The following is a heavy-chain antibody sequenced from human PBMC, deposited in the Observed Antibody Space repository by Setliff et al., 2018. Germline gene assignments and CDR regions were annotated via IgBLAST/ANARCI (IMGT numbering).Heavy chain of an antibody. Sequence: PEGSLRLSCGVSGFSFSRHWMSWVRQAPGKGLEWVADIKQDGSTKYYLDSVKGRFTISRDNAKRSLYLQMNGLRADDTGVYYCVRDDADNYDAFDNWGQGTLVTVSS. D-gene: IGHD3-22*01. V-gene: IGHV3-7*01. CDR3: VRDDADNYDAFDN. J-gene: IGHJ3*02. CDR1: GFSFSRHW. CDR2: IKQDGSTK.